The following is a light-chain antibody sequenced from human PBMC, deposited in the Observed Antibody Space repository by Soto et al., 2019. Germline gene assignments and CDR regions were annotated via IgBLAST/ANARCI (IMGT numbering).Light chain of an antibody. CDR2: GVS. V-gene: IGKV1-12*01. CDR1: QGISGW. Sequence: DIQMTQSPSSVSASVGDRVTISCRATQGISGWLAWYQQKPGKAPKLLIYGVSSLQSGVPSRFSGSGSGTDFTLTISSLQPEDFATYYCQQANSFPTFGQGTKLEIK. CDR3: QQANSFPT. J-gene: IGKJ2*01.